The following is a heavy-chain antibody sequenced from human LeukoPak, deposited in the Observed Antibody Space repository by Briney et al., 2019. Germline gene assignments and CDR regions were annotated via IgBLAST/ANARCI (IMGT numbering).Heavy chain of an antibody. CDR2: ISGSGDNT. J-gene: IGHJ4*02. CDR1: GFTLSTYG. V-gene: IGHV3-23*01. D-gene: IGHD6-6*01. CDR3: ANYRSSSSHY. Sequence: GGSLRLSCAPSGFTLSTYGMTWVRQAPGKGLEWVSGISGSGDNTYYADSVKGRFTVSRDISKNTLYLQMNSLRDEDTAIYYCANYRSSSSHYWGQGTPVTVSS.